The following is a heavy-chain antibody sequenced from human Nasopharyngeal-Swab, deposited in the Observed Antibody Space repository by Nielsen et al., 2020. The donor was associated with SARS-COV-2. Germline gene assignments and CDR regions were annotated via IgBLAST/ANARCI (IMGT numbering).Heavy chain of an antibody. CDR2: IRSKAYGVTT. CDR3: TRVTSSWYFSIDY. V-gene: IGHV3-49*02. J-gene: IGHJ4*02. Sequence: WIRQPPGKGLEWVGFIRSKAYGVTTEYAASVKGRFTISRDDSKSIAYLQMNSLKTEDTAVYYCTRVTSSWYFSIDYWGQGTLVTVSS. D-gene: IGHD6-13*01.